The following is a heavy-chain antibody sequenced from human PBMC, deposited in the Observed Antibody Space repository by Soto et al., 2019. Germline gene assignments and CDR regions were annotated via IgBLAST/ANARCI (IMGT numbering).Heavy chain of an antibody. CDR2: ISAYNGNT. J-gene: IGHJ6*03. Sequence: GAAVKVSCKACGYTFTSYGISWVRQAPGQGLEWMGWISAYNGNTNYAQKLQGRVTMTTDTSTSTAYMELRSLRSDDTAVYYCARVVWQQQLPVHYMDVWGKGTTVTVSS. V-gene: IGHV1-18*01. CDR3: ARVVWQQQLPVHYMDV. CDR1: GYTFTSYG. D-gene: IGHD6-13*01.